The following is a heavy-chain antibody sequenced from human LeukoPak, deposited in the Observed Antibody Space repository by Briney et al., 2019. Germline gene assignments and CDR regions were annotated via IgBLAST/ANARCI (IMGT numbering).Heavy chain of an antibody. J-gene: IGHJ4*02. V-gene: IGHV4-39*01. D-gene: IGHD3-22*01. CDR2: IYYSGST. CDR3: ARLAYYYDSSGYCYYFDY. CDR1: GGSISSSSYY. Sequence: SETLSLTCTVSGGSISSSSYYWGWLRQPPGKGLEWIGSIYYSGSTYYNPSLKSRVTISVDTSKNQFSLKLSSVTAADTAVYYCARLAYYYDSSGYCYYFDYWGQGTLVTVSS.